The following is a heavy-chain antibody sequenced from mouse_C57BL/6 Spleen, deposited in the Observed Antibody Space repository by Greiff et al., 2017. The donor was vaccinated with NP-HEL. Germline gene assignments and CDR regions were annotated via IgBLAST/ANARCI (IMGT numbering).Heavy chain of an antibody. CDR3: VSGLWEDFDY. Sequence: EVQLVESGGGLVQPKGSLKLSCAASGFSFNTYAMNWVRQAPGKGLEWVARIRSKSNNYATYYADSVKDRFTISRDDSESMLYLQMNNLKTEDTAMYYCVSGLWEDFDYWGQGTTLTVSS. D-gene: IGHD3-1*01. V-gene: IGHV10-1*01. CDR1: GFSFNTYA. J-gene: IGHJ2*01. CDR2: IRSKSNNYAT.